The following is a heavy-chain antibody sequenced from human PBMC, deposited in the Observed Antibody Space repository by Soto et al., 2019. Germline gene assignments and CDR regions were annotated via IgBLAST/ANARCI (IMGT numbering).Heavy chain of an antibody. CDR2: INHSGST. Sequence: SETLSLTCAVYGGSFSGYYWSWIRQPPGKGLEWIGEINHSGSTNYNPSLKSRVTISVDTSKNQFSLKLSSVTAADTAVYYCASFLSIAVAGTLVEYFQHWGQGTLVTVSS. CDR3: ASFLSIAVAGTLVEYFQH. CDR1: GGSFSGYY. J-gene: IGHJ1*01. V-gene: IGHV4-34*01. D-gene: IGHD6-19*01.